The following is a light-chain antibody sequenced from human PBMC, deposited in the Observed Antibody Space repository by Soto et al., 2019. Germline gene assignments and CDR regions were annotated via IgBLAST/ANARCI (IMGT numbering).Light chain of an antibody. CDR3: QQYNSYWT. CDR2: DAS. V-gene: IGKV1-5*02. Sequence: QIYQSPSPLSASVGDRVTIILRASQSISSWLAWYQQKPGKAPKLLIYDASSLESGVPSRFSGSGSGTEFTLTISSLQPDDFATYYCQQYNSYWTFGQGTKVDIK. CDR1: QSISSW. J-gene: IGKJ1*01.